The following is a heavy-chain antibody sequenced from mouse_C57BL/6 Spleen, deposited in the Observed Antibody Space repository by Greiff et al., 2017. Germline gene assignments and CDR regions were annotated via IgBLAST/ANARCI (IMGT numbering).Heavy chain of an antibody. Sequence: EVHLVESGGGLVQPGGSMKLSCVASGFTFSNYWMNWVRQSPEKGLEWVAQIRLKSDNYATHYAESVKGRFTISRDDSKSSVYLQMNNLRAEDTGIYYCTGSTGFANWGQGTLVTVSA. V-gene: IGHV6-3*01. D-gene: IGHD1-1*01. J-gene: IGHJ3*01. CDR1: GFTFSNYW. CDR3: TGSTGFAN. CDR2: IRLKSDNYAT.